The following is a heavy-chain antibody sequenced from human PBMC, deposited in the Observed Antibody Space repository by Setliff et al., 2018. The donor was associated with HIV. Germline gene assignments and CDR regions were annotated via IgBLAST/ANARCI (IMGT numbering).Heavy chain of an antibody. CDR2: ISYDGSNK. J-gene: IGHJ3*01. Sequence: GESLKISCAASGFTFSSYAMHWVRQAPGKGLEWVAVISYDGSNKYYADSVKGRFTISRDNSKNTLYLQMNSLRAEDTAVYYCARVGYYGSGSYWPWGQGTMVTVSS. CDR3: ARVGYYGSGSYWP. V-gene: IGHV3-30-3*01. D-gene: IGHD3-10*01. CDR1: GFTFSSYA.